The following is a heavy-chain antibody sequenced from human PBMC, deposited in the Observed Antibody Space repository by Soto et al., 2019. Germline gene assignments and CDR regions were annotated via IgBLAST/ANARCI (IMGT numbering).Heavy chain of an antibody. CDR1: GGSVNGYY. D-gene: IGHD3-3*01. CDR3: ATSITVFGLLIPQFDP. J-gene: IGHJ5*02. Sequence: PSETLSLTCAVYGGSVNGYYWNWIRQPPGKGLEWIGEINHTGGTHYNTSLKSRVTMSVDTSKNQFSLRLSSVTAADTAIYYCATSITVFGLLIPQFDPWGQGTQVTASS. CDR2: INHTGGT. V-gene: IGHV4-34*01.